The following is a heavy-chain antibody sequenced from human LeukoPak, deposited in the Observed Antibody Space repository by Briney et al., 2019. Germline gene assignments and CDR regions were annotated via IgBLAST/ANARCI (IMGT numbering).Heavy chain of an antibody. Sequence: GGSLRLSCAASGFTFSDYVMSWVRQAPGKGLEWVSDISGGGSSTHYADSVKGRFTISRENSQNTLYLQMNSLRAEDTAVYYCAKDGYGVLDYWGQGTLVTVSS. V-gene: IGHV3-23*01. D-gene: IGHD4-17*01. CDR1: GFTFSDYV. J-gene: IGHJ4*02. CDR3: AKDGYGVLDY. CDR2: ISGGGSST.